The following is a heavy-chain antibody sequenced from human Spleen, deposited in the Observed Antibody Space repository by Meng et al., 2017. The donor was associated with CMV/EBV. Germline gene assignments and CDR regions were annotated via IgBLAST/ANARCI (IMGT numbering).Heavy chain of an antibody. J-gene: IGHJ4*02. CDR1: GLTFSSYA. V-gene: IGHV3-23*03. D-gene: IGHD2-15*01. CDR2: IYSGGTTT. Sequence: GESLKISCAASGLTFSSYAMSWVRQAPGKGLEWVSLIYSGGTTTYYADSVKGRFTISRDNSKNTLYLQMNSLRAEDTAVYYCAKRSTTQCSGGSCYTSYFDYWGQGTLVTVSS. CDR3: AKRSTTQCSGGSCYTSYFDY.